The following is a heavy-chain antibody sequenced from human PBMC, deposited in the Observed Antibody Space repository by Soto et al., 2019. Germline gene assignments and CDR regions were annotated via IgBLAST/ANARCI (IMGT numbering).Heavy chain of an antibody. V-gene: IGHV2-70*01. D-gene: IGHD3-10*01. CDR1: GFSLSTSGMC. CDR3: ARILRSPYYYGSGSYWGYYYYYGMDV. CDR2: IDWDDDK. J-gene: IGHJ6*02. Sequence: SGPTLVNPTQTLTLTCTFSGFSLSTSGMCVSWIRQPPGKALEWLALIDWDDDKYYSTSLKTRLTISKDTSKNQVVLTMTNMDPVDTATYYCARILRSPYYYGSGSYWGYYYYYGMDVWGQGTTVTVSS.